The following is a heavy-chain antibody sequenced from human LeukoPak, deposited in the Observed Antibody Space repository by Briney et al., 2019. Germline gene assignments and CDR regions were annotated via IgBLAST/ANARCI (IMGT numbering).Heavy chain of an antibody. V-gene: IGHV3-48*01. CDR1: GFTFSNYR. J-gene: IGHJ4*02. Sequence: GGSLRLSRAASGFTFSNYRMNWGRQAAGKGLEWVSYISSSSSTIYYAGSVKGRFTISRDNAKNSLYLQMNSLRAEDAAVYYCARDHFYWGQGTLVTVSS. CDR2: ISSSSSTI. CDR3: ARDHFY. D-gene: IGHD3-3*02.